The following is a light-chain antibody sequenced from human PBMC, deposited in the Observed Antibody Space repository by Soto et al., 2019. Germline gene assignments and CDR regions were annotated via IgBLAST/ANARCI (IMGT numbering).Light chain of an antibody. V-gene: IGLV2-14*01. Sequence: QSALSQPASMSGSPGQSITIPCPGASSDIGLYNYVSWYQHHPGKAPKLLISEVNIRPSGLSDRFSASKAGNTASLTISGLQPEDEAYYYCSCLSTTSTHIVFGTGTKVTVL. J-gene: IGLJ1*01. CDR2: EVN. CDR3: SCLSTTSTHIV. CDR1: SSDIGLYNY.